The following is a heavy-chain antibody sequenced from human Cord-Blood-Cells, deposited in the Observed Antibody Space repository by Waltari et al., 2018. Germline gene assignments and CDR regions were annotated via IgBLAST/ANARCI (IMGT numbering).Heavy chain of an antibody. J-gene: IGHJ4*02. D-gene: IGHD3-9*01. Sequence: AASGFTFSDYYMSWIRQAPGKGLEWVSYISSSGSTIYYADSVKSRFTISRDNAKNSLYLQMNSLRAEDTAVYYCARDLSTGYYFDYWGQGTLVTVSS. V-gene: IGHV3-11*01. CDR3: ARDLSTGYYFDY. CDR1: GFTFSDYY. CDR2: ISSSGSTI.